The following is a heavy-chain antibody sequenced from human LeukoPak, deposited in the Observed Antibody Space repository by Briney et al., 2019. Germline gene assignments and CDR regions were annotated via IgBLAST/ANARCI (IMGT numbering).Heavy chain of an antibody. Sequence: SETLSLTCTGSGGSISSYYWSWIRQSPGKGLEGIVEINHIGGTNYNPSLKSRVTTSVDTSKNQFSLKLSSVTAADTAVYYCARRRLFLAHAFDIWGQGTMVTVSS. CDR1: GGSISSYY. V-gene: IGHV4-34*01. J-gene: IGHJ3*02. D-gene: IGHD2-21*01. CDR3: ARRRLFLAHAFDI. CDR2: INHIGGT.